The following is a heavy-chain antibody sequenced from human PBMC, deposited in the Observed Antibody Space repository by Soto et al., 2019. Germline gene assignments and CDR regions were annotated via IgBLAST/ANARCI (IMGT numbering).Heavy chain of an antibody. CDR2: ISWDGGST. J-gene: IGHJ3*02. Sequence: GGSLRLSCAASGFTFDDYTMHWVRQAPGKGLEWVSLISWDGGSTYYADSVKGRFTISRDNSKNSLYLQMNSLRTEDTALYYCAKDINSELTGDKVSAFDIWGQGTMVTVSS. CDR1: GFTFDDYT. CDR3: AKDINSELTGDKVSAFDI. D-gene: IGHD7-27*01. V-gene: IGHV3-43*01.